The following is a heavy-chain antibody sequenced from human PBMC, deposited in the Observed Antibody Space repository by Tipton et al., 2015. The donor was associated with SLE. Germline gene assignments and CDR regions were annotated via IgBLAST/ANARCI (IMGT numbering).Heavy chain of an antibody. Sequence: SLRLSCAASGFTFSSYGMHWVRQAPGKGLEWVAVIWYDGSNKYYADSVKGRFTISRDNSKNTLYLQMNSLRAEDTAVYYCARDKNVVVIASSYFDYWGQGTLVTVSS. D-gene: IGHD2-21*01. V-gene: IGHV3-33*01. CDR2: IWYDGSNK. J-gene: IGHJ4*02. CDR3: ARDKNVVVIASSYFDY. CDR1: GFTFSSYG.